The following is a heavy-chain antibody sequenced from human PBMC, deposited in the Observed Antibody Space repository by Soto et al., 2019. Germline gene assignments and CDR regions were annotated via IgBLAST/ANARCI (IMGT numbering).Heavy chain of an antibody. D-gene: IGHD2-21*02. CDR3: AKTYCGGDCFGWFDP. CDR2: ISYDGSNK. V-gene: IGHV3-30*18. Sequence: QVQLVESGGGVVQPGRSLRLSCAASGFTFSRYGMHWVRQAPGKGLEWVAVISYDGSNKYYADSVKGRFTISRDNSKNTLYLQMNSLRAEDTAVYYCAKTYCGGDCFGWFDPWGQGTLVTVSS. CDR1: GFTFSRYG. J-gene: IGHJ5*02.